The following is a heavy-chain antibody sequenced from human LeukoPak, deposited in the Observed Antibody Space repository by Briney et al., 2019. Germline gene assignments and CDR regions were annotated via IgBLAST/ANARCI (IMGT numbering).Heavy chain of an antibody. J-gene: IGHJ3*02. Sequence: ASVEVSCKASGYTFTSYGISWVRQAPGQGLEWMGWISAYNGNTNYAQKLQGRVTMTTDTSTSTAYMELRSLRFDDTAVYYCARESGYYDSSGYYHDAFDIWGQGTMVTVSS. V-gene: IGHV1-18*01. CDR2: ISAYNGNT. CDR1: GYTFTSYG. CDR3: ARESGYYDSSGYYHDAFDI. D-gene: IGHD3-22*01.